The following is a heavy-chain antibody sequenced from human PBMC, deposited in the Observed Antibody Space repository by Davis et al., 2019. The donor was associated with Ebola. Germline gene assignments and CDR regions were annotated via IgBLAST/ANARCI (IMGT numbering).Heavy chain of an antibody. CDR1: GITFSSYD. J-gene: IGHJ4*02. Sequence: GESLKISCAASGITFSSYDLTWVRQAPGKGLEWVAGISNNGGNKYYADSVKGRFTISRDNSKNTLYLQMNSLRAEDTAVYYCAREGLGSDRYFDYWGQGTLVTVSS. D-gene: IGHD3-10*01. CDR2: ISNNGGNK. CDR3: AREGLGSDRYFDY. V-gene: IGHV3-30*03.